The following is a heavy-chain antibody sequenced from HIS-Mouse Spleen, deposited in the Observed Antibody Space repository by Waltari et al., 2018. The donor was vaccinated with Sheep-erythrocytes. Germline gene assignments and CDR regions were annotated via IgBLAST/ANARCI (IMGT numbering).Heavy chain of an antibody. Sequence: EVQLVQYGAEVKKPGESLTISCKGSGYSFTSYWIGWVRQMPGKGLEWMGNSFPADSDTRYSPSFQGQVTISADKSISTAYLQWSSLKASDTAMYYCARRRSSWWFDPWGQGTLVTVSS. CDR3: ARRRSSWWFDP. CDR1: GYSFTSYW. J-gene: IGHJ5*02. D-gene: IGHD6-13*01. V-gene: IGHV5-51*01. CDR2: SFPADSDT.